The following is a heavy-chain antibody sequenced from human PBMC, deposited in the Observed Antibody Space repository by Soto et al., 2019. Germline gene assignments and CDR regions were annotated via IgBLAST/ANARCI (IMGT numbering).Heavy chain of an antibody. CDR3: ARDFGIVQSYGMDV. CDR1: GFTFSSYG. CDR2: IWYDGSNK. J-gene: IGHJ6*02. D-gene: IGHD3-16*01. Sequence: PGGSLRLSCAASGFTFSSYGMHWVRQAPGKGLEWVAVIWYDGSNKYYADSVKGRFTISRDNSKNTLYLQMNSLRAEDTAVYYCARDFGIVQSYGMDVWGQGTTVTVSS. V-gene: IGHV3-33*01.